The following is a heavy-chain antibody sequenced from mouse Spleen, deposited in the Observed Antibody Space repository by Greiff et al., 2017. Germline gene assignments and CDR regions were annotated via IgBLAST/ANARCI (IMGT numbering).Heavy chain of an antibody. CDR1: GFTFSSYA. CDR3: ARGGYYRYYFDY. V-gene: IGHV5-9-1*01. Sequence: EVKLVESGGGLVKPGGSLKLSCAASGFTFSSYAMSWVRQTPEKRLEWVATISSGGSYTYYPDSVKGRFTISRDNAKNTLYLQMSSLRSEDTAMYYCARGGYYRYYFDYWGQGTTLTVSS. CDR2: ISSGGSYT. D-gene: IGHD2-14*01. J-gene: IGHJ2*01.